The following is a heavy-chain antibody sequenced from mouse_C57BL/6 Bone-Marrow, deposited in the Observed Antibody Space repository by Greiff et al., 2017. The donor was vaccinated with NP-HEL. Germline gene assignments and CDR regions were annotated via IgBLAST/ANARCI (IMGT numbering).Heavy chain of an antibody. D-gene: IGHD2-12*01. CDR1: GYTFTSYG. CDR3: ARAYSEGAWFAY. V-gene: IGHV1-81*01. Sequence: QVQLQQSGAELARPGASVKLSCKASGYTFTSYGISWVKQRPGQGLEWIGEIYPRSGNTYYNEKFKGKATLTADKSSSTAYMELRSLTSEDSAVYFCARAYSEGAWFAYWGQGTLVTVSA. CDR2: IYPRSGNT. J-gene: IGHJ3*01.